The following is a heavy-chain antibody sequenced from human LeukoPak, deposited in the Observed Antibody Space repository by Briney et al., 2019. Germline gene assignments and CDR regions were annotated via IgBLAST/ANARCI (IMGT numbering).Heavy chain of an antibody. CDR1: GYTFTGYY. Sequence: ASVKVSCKASGYTFTGYYMHWVRQAPGQGLEWMGWINPNSGGTNYAQKFQGRVTMTRDTSISTAYMELSRLRSDDTAVYYCARDFIAAAGTSDYWGQGTLVTVSS. CDR3: ARDFIAAAGTSDY. J-gene: IGHJ4*02. CDR2: INPNSGGT. V-gene: IGHV1-2*02. D-gene: IGHD6-13*01.